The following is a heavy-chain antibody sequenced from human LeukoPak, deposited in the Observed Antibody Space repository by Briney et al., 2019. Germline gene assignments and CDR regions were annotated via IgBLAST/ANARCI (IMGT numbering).Heavy chain of an antibody. J-gene: IGHJ3*02. CDR2: IYHSGST. CDR1: GVSISSGGYS. V-gene: IGHV4-30-2*01. Sequence: SQTLSLTCAVSGVSISSGGYSWSWLRQPPGKGLEWIGYIYHSGSTYYNPSLKSRVTISVDRSKNQFSLKLSSVTAADTAVYYCARGPYPDIWGQGTMVTVSS. CDR3: ARGPYPDI.